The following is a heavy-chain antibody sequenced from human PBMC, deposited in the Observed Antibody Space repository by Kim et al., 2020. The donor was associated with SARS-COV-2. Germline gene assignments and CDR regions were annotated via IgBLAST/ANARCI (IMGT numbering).Heavy chain of an antibody. CDR1: GFTFSSYA. CDR3: AKGDYGDYYYYGMDV. Sequence: GGSLRLSCAASGFTFSSYAMSWVRQAPGKGLEWVSAISGGGGSTYYADSVKGRFTISRDNSKNTLYLQMNSLRAEDTAVYYCAKGDYGDYYYYGMDVWGQGTTVTVSS. CDR2: ISGGGGST. V-gene: IGHV3-23*01. J-gene: IGHJ6*02. D-gene: IGHD4-17*01.